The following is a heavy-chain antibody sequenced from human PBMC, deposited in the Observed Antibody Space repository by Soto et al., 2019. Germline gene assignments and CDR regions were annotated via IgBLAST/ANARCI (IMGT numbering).Heavy chain of an antibody. D-gene: IGHD4-17*01. V-gene: IGHV3-23*01. CDR3: ARTQNFINDYGDYEYQDPAQNYIHY. J-gene: IGHJ4*02. CDR2: TSGSGGST. Sequence: GGSLRLSCAASGFPFISYAMSWVRQAPGKGLEWVSATSGSGGSTYYADSVKGRFTISRDNSKNTLYLQMNSLRAEDTAVYYCARTQNFINDYGDYEYQDPAQNYIHYRCQRTSLPVS. CDR1: GFPFISYA.